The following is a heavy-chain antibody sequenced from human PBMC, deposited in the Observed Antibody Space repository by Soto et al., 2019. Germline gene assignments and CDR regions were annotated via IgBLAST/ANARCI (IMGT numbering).Heavy chain of an antibody. CDR1: GYSFPSDW. J-gene: IGHJ6*02. V-gene: IGHV5-51*01. CDR2: IYPADSDT. D-gene: IGHD2-2*02. Sequence: GESLKISCKGSGYSFPSDWIGWVRQMPGKGLEWMGSIYPADSDTRYSPAFQGQVTISADKSIRTAYLQWSSLKASDTAMYYCARFLVRPGPAAIPRDYYYYGMDVWGQGTTVTVSS. CDR3: ARFLVRPGPAAIPRDYYYYGMDV.